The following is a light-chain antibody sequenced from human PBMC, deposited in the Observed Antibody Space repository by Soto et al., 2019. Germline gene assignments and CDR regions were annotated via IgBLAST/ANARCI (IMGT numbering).Light chain of an antibody. CDR2: VNS. J-gene: IGLJ1*01. CDR1: SSDVGYYKY. Sequence: QSALTQPASVSGSPGQSITISCTGTSSDVGYYKYVSWYQQHPDKAPKLIIFVNSNRPSGFSNRFSASKSGNTASLTISVLPAEDEAYYYCSSYRSSDTPYVFGTGTKVTVL. V-gene: IGLV2-14*01. CDR3: SSYRSSDTPYV.